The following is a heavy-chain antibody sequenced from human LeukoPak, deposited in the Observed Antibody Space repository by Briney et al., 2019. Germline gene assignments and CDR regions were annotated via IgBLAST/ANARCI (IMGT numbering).Heavy chain of an antibody. V-gene: IGHV4-34*01. CDR3: ARSKRAVAGVDY. D-gene: IGHD6-19*01. CDR2: INHSGST. Sequence: SETLSLTCAVYGGSFSGYCWSWIRQPPGKGLEWIGEINHSGSTNYNPSLKSRVTISVDTSKNQFSLKLSSVTAADTAVYYCARSKRAVAGVDYWGQGTLVTVSS. J-gene: IGHJ4*02. CDR1: GGSFSGYC.